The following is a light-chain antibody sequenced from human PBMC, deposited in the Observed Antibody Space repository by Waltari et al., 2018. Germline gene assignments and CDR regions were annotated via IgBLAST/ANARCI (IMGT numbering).Light chain of an antibody. CDR3: VLYMGSGISV. CDR1: SGSVSTSSY. CDR2: NTN. Sequence: QTVVTQEPSFSVSPGGTVTLTCGLSSGSVSTSSYPSWYQQTPRQAPRRLIYNTNPTPSGVPVGFPGSSLGSKAALTITGAQADDESDYYCVLYMGSGISVFGGGTKLTVL. V-gene: IGLV8-61*01. J-gene: IGLJ3*02.